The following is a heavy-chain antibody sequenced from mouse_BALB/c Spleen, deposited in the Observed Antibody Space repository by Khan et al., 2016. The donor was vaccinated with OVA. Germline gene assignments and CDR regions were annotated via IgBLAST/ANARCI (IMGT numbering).Heavy chain of an antibody. CDR1: GFSLTNYG. CDR3: ATPRCVY. V-gene: IGHV2-3*01. J-gene: IGHJ3*01. CDR2: IWGGGST. Sequence: VKLQESGPGLVAPSQSLSITCTVSGFSLTNYGVSWVRQPPGKGLEWLGVIWGGGSTSYHSALISRMLISRADSKSQVFLKLHSLQTDDTAMYFGATPRCVYWGQGTLVTVSA.